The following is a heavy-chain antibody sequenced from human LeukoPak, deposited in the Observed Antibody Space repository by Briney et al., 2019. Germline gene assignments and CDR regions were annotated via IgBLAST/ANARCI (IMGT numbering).Heavy chain of an antibody. J-gene: IGHJ4*02. CDR2: IWYDGSKE. D-gene: IGHD3-22*01. Sequence: GGSLRLACVVSGFTFSSYGMHWVRQAPGKGLEWVAVIWYDGSKEYYIDSVKGRFTISRDNSKNTLYLQMNSLRAEDTAVYYCARGSGYYPLFDYWGQGTLVTVSS. CDR3: ARGSGYYPLFDY. V-gene: IGHV3-33*01. CDR1: GFTFSSYG.